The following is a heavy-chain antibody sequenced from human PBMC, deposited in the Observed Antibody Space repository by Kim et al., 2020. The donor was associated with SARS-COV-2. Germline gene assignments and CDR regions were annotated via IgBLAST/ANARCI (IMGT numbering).Heavy chain of an antibody. CDR2: IYYSGST. CDR3: ARVPQAVAGFYYYYYGMDV. J-gene: IGHJ6*02. Sequence: SETLSLTCTVSGGSISSGDYYWSWIRQPPGKSLEWIGYIYYSGSTYYNPSLKSRVTISVDTSKNQFSLKLRSVTAADTAVYYCARVPQAVAGFYYYYYGMDVWGQGTTVTVSS. D-gene: IGHD6-19*01. CDR1: GGSISSGDYY. V-gene: IGHV4-30-4*01.